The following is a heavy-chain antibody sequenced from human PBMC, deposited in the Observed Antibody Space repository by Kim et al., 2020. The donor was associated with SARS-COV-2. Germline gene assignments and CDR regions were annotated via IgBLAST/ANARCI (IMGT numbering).Heavy chain of an antibody. J-gene: IGHJ4*02. CDR1: GFTFSSYS. Sequence: GGSLRLSCAASGFTFSSYSMNWVRQAPGKGLEWVSSISSSSSYIYYADSLKGRFTISRDNAKNSLYLQMNSLRAEDTAVYYCARDPPRSGRCDHWGQGTLVTVSS. V-gene: IGHV3-21*01. D-gene: IGHD1-26*01. CDR3: ARDPPRSGRCDH. CDR2: ISSSSSYI.